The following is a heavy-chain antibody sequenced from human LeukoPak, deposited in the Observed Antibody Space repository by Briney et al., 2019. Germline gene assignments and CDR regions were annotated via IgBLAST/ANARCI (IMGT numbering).Heavy chain of an antibody. J-gene: IGHJ4*02. Sequence: AGGFLILSCVASGFTFRSYSMNWVRPAPGKGLEGGSSISGSSNYIYFADSVKGRFTISRDNANNSLYLQMNSLRADDTAVYYCARDLNYDILTGSLRAYFDYWGQGTRVTVSS. CDR2: ISGSSNYI. CDR3: ARDLNYDILTGSLRAYFDY. V-gene: IGHV3-21*01. CDR1: GFTFRSYS. D-gene: IGHD3-9*01.